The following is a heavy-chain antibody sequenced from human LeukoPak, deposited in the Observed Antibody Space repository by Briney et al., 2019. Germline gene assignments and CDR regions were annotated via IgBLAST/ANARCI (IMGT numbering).Heavy chain of an antibody. CDR2: IYTSGTT. V-gene: IGHV4-4*07. D-gene: IGHD3-22*01. Sequence: PSETLSLTCTVSGGSISSYYWSWIRQPAGKGLEWIGRIYTSGTTNYNPSLKSRLTMSVDTSKNQFSLKLSSVTAADTAVYYCAMQHSSGYYNWFDPWGQGTLVTVSS. J-gene: IGHJ5*02. CDR1: GGSISSYY. CDR3: AMQHSSGYYNWFDP.